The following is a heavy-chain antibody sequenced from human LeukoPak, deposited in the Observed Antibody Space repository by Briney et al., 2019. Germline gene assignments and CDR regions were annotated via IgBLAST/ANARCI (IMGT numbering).Heavy chain of an antibody. CDR3: ARGPQYSSGWYGFLNY. CDR2: IYPGDSDT. Sequence: SLWIGWVRQMPGKGLEWMGIIYPGDSDTRYSPSFQGQVTISADKSISTAYLQWSSLEASDTAMYYCARGPQYSSGWYGFLNYWGQGTLVTVSS. CDR1: SLW. D-gene: IGHD6-19*01. J-gene: IGHJ4*02. V-gene: IGHV5-51*01.